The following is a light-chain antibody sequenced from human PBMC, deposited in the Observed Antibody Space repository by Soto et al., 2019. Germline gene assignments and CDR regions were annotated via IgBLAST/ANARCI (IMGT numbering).Light chain of an antibody. Sequence: AIQLTQSPSSLSASVGDRVTITCRASQGLNSNLAWYQQKPGKAPKLLMYAASTLQKGVTSRFSGNGSGTDFTLTISSLQPEDFATYYCQQSSNYFTFGPGTKVDI. J-gene: IGKJ3*01. CDR1: QGLNSN. CDR2: AAS. CDR3: QQSSNYFT. V-gene: IGKV1D-13*01.